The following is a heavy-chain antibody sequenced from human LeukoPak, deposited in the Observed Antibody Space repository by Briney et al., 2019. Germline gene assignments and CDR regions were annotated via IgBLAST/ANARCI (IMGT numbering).Heavy chain of an antibody. CDR2: INPSGGST. D-gene: IGHD5-24*01. J-gene: IGHJ4*02. CDR3: ARKAAGDGYNEAFDY. Sequence: ASVKVSCKASGYTFTGYYMHWVRQAPGQGLEWMGIINPSGGSTSYAQKFQGRVTMTRDTSTSTVYMELSSLRSEDTAVYYCARKAAGDGYNEAFDYWGQGTLVTVSS. CDR1: GYTFTGYY. V-gene: IGHV1-46*01.